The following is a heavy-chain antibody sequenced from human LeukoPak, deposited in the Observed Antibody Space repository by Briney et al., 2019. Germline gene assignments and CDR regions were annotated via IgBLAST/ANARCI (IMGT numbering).Heavy chain of an antibody. CDR1: GFSFSSYA. V-gene: IGHV3-23*01. J-gene: IGHJ6*02. CDR3: ARDQAFWSGYYRYYYYGMDV. CDR2: IGAWVAGT. D-gene: IGHD3-3*01. Sequence: GRSLRLSCAVSGFSFSSYAMSWVRQAPGRGLEWVSSIGAWVAGTSYADSVKGRFTISRDNSKNTLYLQMNSLRAEDTAVYYCARDQAFWSGYYRYYYYGMDVWGQGTTVTVSS.